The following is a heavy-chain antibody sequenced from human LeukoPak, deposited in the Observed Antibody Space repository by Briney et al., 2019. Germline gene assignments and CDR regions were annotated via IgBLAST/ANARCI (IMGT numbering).Heavy chain of an antibody. D-gene: IGHD3-10*01. CDR1: GYTFTGYY. Sequence: ASVKVSCKASGYTFTGYYMHWVRQAPGQGLEWMGWMNPNSGNTGYAQKFQGRVTMTRNTSISTAYMELSSLRSEDTAVYYCATFGGMVRDTIDYWGQGTLVTVSS. V-gene: IGHV1-8*02. CDR2: MNPNSGNT. CDR3: ATFGGMVRDTIDY. J-gene: IGHJ4*02.